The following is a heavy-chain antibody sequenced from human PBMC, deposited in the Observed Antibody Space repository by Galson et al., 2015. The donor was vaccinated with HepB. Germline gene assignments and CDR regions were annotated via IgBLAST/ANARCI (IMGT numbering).Heavy chain of an antibody. CDR3: TRVDVATFIDY. CDR2: IYSASTT. Sequence: SLRLSCAASGFAVSTNYMSWVRQAPGKGLEWVSLIYSASTTYYADSVRGRFTISRDNSENTVFLQMNSLRVEDTAVYYCTRVDVATFIDYWGQGTQVTVSS. CDR1: GFAVSTNY. D-gene: IGHD5-24*01. V-gene: IGHV3-53*01. J-gene: IGHJ4*02.